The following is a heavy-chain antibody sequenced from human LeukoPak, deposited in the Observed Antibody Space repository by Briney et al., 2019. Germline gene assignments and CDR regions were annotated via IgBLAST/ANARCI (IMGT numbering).Heavy chain of an antibody. Sequence: SETLSLTCTVSGGSISSYYWSWIRQPAGKGLEWIERIYTSGSTNYNPSLKSRVTMSVDTPKNQFSLKLSSVTAADTAVYYCARWIVGATTGDYYYYYMDVWGKGTTVTVSS. CDR2: IYTSGST. V-gene: IGHV4-4*07. J-gene: IGHJ6*03. CDR3: ARWIVGATTGDYYYYYMDV. D-gene: IGHD1-26*01. CDR1: GGSISSYY.